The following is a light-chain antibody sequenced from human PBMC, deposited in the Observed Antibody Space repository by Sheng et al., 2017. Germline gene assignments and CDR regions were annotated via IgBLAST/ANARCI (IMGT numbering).Light chain of an antibody. CDR3: QQYGSSVPDT. CDR2: GGS. Sequence: EIVLTQSPGTLSLSPGERATLSCRASQSVGSSQSVSSTYLAWYQQKPGQAPRLLIYGGSSRATGIPDRFSGSGSGTDFTFTISRLEPEDFAVYYCQQYGSSVPDTFGQGTKLEIK. J-gene: IGKJ2*01. V-gene: IGKV3-20*01. CDR1: QSVGSSQSVSSTY.